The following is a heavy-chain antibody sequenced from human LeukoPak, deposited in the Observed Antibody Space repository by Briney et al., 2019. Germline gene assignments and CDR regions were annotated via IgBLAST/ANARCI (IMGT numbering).Heavy chain of an antibody. Sequence: SETLSLTCAVYGGSFSGYYWSWLRQPPGKGLEWIGEINHSGSTNYNPSLTSRVTISVDTSKNQFSLKLSSVTAADTAVYYCAREKVPAAIRVTQMYNWFDPWGQGTLVTVSS. CDR3: AREKVPAAIRVTQMYNWFDP. CDR1: GGSFSGYY. CDR2: INHSGST. J-gene: IGHJ5*02. D-gene: IGHD2-2*02. V-gene: IGHV4-34*01.